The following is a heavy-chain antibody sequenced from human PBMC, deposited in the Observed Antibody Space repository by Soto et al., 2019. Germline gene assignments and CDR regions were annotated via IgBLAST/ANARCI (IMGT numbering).Heavy chain of an antibody. CDR1: GSSISGYY. J-gene: IGHJ6*02. CDR3: ARDGRLMLRGFSFYNGMDV. D-gene: IGHD3-10*01. CDR2: IYYSGNIYYSGNT. Sequence: SETLSLTCTVSGSSISGYYWNWIRQSPGKGLEWIGYIYYSGNIYYSGNTNYNPSLKSRVTISVDRSKNQFSLKLTSVTVADTAVYFCARDGRLMLRGFSFYNGMDVWGQGTTVTV. V-gene: IGHV4-59*01.